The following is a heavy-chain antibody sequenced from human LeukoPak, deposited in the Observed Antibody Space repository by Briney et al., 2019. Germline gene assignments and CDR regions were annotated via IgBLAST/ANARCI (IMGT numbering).Heavy chain of an antibody. J-gene: IGHJ6*03. CDR3: ARGNLFSSFAYYYYYMDV. V-gene: IGHV1-46*01. CDR2: ISPSGGST. D-gene: IGHD6-6*01. CDR1: GYTFTSNY. Sequence: ASVKVSCKAFGYTFTSNYMHWVRQAPGQGPEWMGVISPSGGSTTYAQKFQGRVTLTRDMSTSTDYLELSSLRSEDTAVYYCARGNLFSSFAYYYYYMDVWGKGTTVTISS.